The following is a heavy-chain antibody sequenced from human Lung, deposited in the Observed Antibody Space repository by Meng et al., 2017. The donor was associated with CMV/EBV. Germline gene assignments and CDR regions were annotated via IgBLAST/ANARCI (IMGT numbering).Heavy chain of an antibody. J-gene: IGHJ3*02. CDR1: GFTFSSYW. Sequence: LTXXASGFTFSSYWMHWVRQAPGKGLVWVSRINSDGSSTSYADSVKGRFTISRDNAKNTLYLQMNSLRAEDTAVYYCARDCHPEGGYPSDAFDIWGQGTMVXVSS. CDR2: INSDGSST. CDR3: ARDCHPEGGYPSDAFDI. V-gene: IGHV3-74*01. D-gene: IGHD3-22*01.